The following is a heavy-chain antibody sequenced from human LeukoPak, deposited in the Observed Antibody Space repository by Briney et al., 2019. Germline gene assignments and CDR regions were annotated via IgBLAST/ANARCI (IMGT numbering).Heavy chain of an antibody. CDR2: INPSGGST. Sequence: ASVKVSCKASGYTFTSYYMHWVRQAPGQGLEWMGTINPSGGSTSYAQKFQGRVTMTRDTSTSTVYMELSSLRSEDTAVYYCARAFATVRLVPRAFDIWGQGTMVTVSS. CDR3: ARAFATVRLVPRAFDI. D-gene: IGHD6-19*01. CDR1: GYTFTSYY. V-gene: IGHV1-46*01. J-gene: IGHJ3*02.